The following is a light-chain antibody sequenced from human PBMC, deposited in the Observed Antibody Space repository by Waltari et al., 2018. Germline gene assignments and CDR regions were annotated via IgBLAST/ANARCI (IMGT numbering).Light chain of an antibody. J-gene: IGLJ1*01. CDR3: SAWDSNLREYV. Sequence: QAGLTQPPSVSKGLSQTATLTCTGNSTNVGNQGAAWLQQHQGQPPRLLSYRNNNRPSGISERFSASRSGNTASLTITGLQPEDEADYYCSAWDSNLREYVFGTGTKVTVL. V-gene: IGLV10-54*04. CDR1: STNVGNQG. CDR2: RNN.